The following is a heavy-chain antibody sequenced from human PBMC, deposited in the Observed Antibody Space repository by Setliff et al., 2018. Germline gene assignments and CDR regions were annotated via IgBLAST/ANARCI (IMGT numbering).Heavy chain of an antibody. CDR1: GFTFSIYS. J-gene: IGHJ6*03. Sequence: LRLSCAASGFTFSIYSMNWVRQAPGKGLEWISYTSSGSNSIYYADSVMGRFTISRDNARNSLYLQMNRLRPEDTAVYYCAKSGGDHCCPLYHHYYMDVWGTGTTVTV. CDR3: AKSGGDHCCPLYHHYYMDV. V-gene: IGHV3-48*01. CDR2: TSSGSNSI. D-gene: IGHD2-21*02.